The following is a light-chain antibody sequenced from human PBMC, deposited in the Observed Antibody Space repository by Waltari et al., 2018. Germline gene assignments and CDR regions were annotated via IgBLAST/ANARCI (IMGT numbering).Light chain of an antibody. Sequence: DIQMTQSPSSLSASVGDRVTITCRASQGISNYLSWYQQRPGKAPKRLSSVASSLESGVPSRFSGSGSGTQFTLTITGLQSEDFATYFCLQYYSDTFTFGPGTELVVK. CDR1: QGISNY. CDR2: VAS. J-gene: IGKJ3*01. V-gene: IGKV1-17*01. CDR3: LQYYSDTFT.